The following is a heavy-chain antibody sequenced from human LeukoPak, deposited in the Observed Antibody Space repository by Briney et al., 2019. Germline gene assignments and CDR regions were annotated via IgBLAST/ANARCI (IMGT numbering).Heavy chain of an antibody. V-gene: IGHV1-2*02. CDR3: VTRSYTSGWPT. CDR2: INPNSGGA. CDR1: GNTFIGNY. D-gene: IGHD6-19*01. J-gene: IGHJ5*02. Sequence: ASVKVSCKASGNTFIGNYIHWVRQARGQGLEWMGWINPNSGGATYAQRFQGRVTMTRDTSVTTAFLDLDRLTSDDTAVYYCVTRSYTSGWPTWGQGTLVTVSS.